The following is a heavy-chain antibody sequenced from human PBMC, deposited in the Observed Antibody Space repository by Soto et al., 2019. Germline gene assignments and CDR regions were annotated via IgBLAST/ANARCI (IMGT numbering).Heavy chain of an antibody. CDR3: ATLAGFKYYYDSSATTFDP. V-gene: IGHV1-69*06. CDR1: GGTFSSYA. Sequence: SVKVSCKASGGTFSSYAISWVRQAPGQGLEWMGGIIPIFGTANYAQKFQGRVTMTEDTSTDTAYMELSSLRSEDTAVYYCATLAGFKYYYDSSATTFDPWGQGTLVTVSS. J-gene: IGHJ5*02. CDR2: IIPIFGTA. D-gene: IGHD3-22*01.